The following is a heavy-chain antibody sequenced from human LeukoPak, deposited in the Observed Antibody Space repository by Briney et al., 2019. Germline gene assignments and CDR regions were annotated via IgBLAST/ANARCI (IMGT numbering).Heavy chain of an antibody. Sequence: ASVKVSCKASGGTFSSYAISWVRQAPGQGLEWMGGIIPIFGTANYAQKFQGRVTITTDESTSTAYMELSSLRSEDTAVYYCARSDDCSGYLFDPWGQGTLVTVSS. CDR1: GGTFSSYA. CDR3: ARSDDCSGYLFDP. D-gene: IGHD3-22*01. V-gene: IGHV1-69*05. CDR2: IIPIFGTA. J-gene: IGHJ5*02.